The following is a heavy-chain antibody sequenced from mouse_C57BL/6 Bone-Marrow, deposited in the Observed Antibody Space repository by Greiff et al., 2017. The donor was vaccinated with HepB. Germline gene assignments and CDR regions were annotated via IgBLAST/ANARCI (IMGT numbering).Heavy chain of an antibody. Sequence: VQLQESGAELVRPGASVKLSCKASGYTFTDYYINWVKQRPGQGLEWIARIYPGSGNTYYNEKFKGKATLTAKKSSSTAYMQLSSLTSEDSAVYFSARPTVVDWYFDVWGTGTTVTVSS. CDR2: IYPGSGNT. D-gene: IGHD1-1*01. V-gene: IGHV1-76*01. CDR3: ARPTVVDWYFDV. CDR1: GYTFTDYY. J-gene: IGHJ1*03.